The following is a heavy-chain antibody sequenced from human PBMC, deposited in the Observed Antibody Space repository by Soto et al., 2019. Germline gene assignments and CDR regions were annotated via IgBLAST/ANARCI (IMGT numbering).Heavy chain of an antibody. V-gene: IGHV4-59*01. Sequence: SETLSLTCTVSGGSISSYYWSWIRQPPGKGLEWIGYIYYSGSTNYNPSLKSRVTISVDTSKNQFSLKLSSVTAADTAVYYCARAADYSGYYYYMDVWGKGTTVTVSS. CDR2: IYYSGST. J-gene: IGHJ6*03. CDR3: ARAADYSGYYYYMDV. D-gene: IGHD4-4*01. CDR1: GGSISSYY.